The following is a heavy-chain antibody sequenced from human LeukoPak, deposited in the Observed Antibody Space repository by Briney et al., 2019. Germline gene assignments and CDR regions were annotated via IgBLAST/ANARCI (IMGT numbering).Heavy chain of an antibody. Sequence: SETLSLTCTVSGGSISSGSHYWSWIRQPAGKGLEWIERIYTSGSTNYNPSLKSRVTISLDTSENQFSLKLSSVTAADTAVYYCAGEVGGSWFDPWGQGTLVTVSS. CDR1: GGSISSGSHY. CDR2: IYTSGST. CDR3: AGEVGGSWFDP. V-gene: IGHV4-61*02. D-gene: IGHD1-26*01. J-gene: IGHJ5*02.